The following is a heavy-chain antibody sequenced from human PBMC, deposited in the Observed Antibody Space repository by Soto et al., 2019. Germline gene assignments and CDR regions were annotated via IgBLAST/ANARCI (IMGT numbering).Heavy chain of an antibody. CDR2: IYYSGST. CDR3: ARLLRYFDWSSNWFDP. Sequence: SETLSLTCTVSGGSISSYYWSWIRQPPGKGLEWIGYIYYSGSTNYNPSLKSRVTISVDTSKNQFSLKLSSVTAADTAVYYCARLLRYFDWSSNWFDPWGQGTLVTVSS. D-gene: IGHD3-9*01. J-gene: IGHJ5*02. CDR1: GGSISSYY. V-gene: IGHV4-59*01.